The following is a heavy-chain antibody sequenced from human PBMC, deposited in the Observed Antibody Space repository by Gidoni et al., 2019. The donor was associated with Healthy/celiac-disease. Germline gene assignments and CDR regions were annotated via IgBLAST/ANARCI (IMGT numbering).Heavy chain of an antibody. J-gene: IGHJ6*03. D-gene: IGHD3-10*01. CDR1: GGSISRYY. CDR2: IYYSGST. V-gene: IGHV4-59*01. Sequence: VQLQESGQGLVKPSETLSLTCTASGGSISRYYWSWNRQPPGKGLEWIGYIYYSGSTNYNPSLKSRVTISVDTSKNQFSLKLSSVTAADTAVYYCARAYYYGSGMRYYYYMDVWGKGTTVTVSS. CDR3: ARAYYYGSGMRYYYYMDV.